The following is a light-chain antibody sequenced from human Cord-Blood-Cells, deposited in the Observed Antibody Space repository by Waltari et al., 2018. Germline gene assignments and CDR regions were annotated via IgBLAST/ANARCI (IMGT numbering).Light chain of an antibody. CDR1: QSISSY. V-gene: IGKV1-39*01. CDR3: QQSYSTPLT. Sequence: DIQMTQSPSSLSASVGDRVTITCRASQSISSYLNWYQQKPGKAPKLLIYAASSLQSGVPSRFSGSGSVTDFTLTISSLQPEDFANYYGQQSYSTPLTFGGGTKVEIK. J-gene: IGKJ4*01. CDR2: AAS.